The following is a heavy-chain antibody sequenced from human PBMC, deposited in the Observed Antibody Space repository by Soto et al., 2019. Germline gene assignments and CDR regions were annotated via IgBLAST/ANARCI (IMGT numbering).Heavy chain of an antibody. CDR2: IHSSGTF. CDR1: NGSISGSY. CDR3: ARDNKVSKGYGMDA. Sequence: PSETLSLTCTVSNGSISGSYWSWVRQPAGKRLEWIGRIHSSGTFNYNPSLKSRVTVSVDTSKNQVSLKLSSVTAADTAVYFCARDNKVSKGYGMDAWGQGTTVTVSS. V-gene: IGHV4-4*07. J-gene: IGHJ6*02.